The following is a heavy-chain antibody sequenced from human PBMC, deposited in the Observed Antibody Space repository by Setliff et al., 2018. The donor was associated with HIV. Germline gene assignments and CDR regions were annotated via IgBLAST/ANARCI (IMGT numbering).Heavy chain of an antibody. D-gene: IGHD4-4*01. CDR1: GGSFSGYY. CDR2: IYIYNSGST. Sequence: LSLTCSVSGGSFSGYYWSWIRQPPGKGLEWIGYIYIYNSGSTNYNPSLTSRVTISVDTSRNQFSLKLGSVTTAETAVYYCAREHDYSNYRRLDSWGQGILVTVSS. V-gene: IGHV4-4*08. J-gene: IGHJ4*02. CDR3: AREHDYSNYRRLDS.